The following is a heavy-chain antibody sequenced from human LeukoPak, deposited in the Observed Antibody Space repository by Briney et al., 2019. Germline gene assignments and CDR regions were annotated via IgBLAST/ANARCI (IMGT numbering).Heavy chain of an antibody. J-gene: IGHJ4*02. CDR2: IYYSGST. CDR1: GGSISSYY. D-gene: IGHD1-7*01. V-gene: IGHV4-59*01. Sequence: SETLSLTCTVSGGSISSYYWSWIRQPPGKGLEWIGYIYYSGSTNYNPSLKSRVTISVDTSKNQFSLKLSSVTAADTAVYYCARDFGWNSNLHTNFDYWGQGTLVTVSS. CDR3: ARDFGWNSNLHTNFDY.